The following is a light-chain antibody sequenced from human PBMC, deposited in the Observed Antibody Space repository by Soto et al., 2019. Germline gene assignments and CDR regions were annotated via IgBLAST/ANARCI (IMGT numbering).Light chain of an antibody. CDR3: QQYNSYSGM. Sequence: DIPMTQSPSTLSASVGDRVTVTCRASQTIGSWLAWYQQKPGRAPKLLIFDASSLESGVPSRFSGNGSGTEFTLTISGLQPDDFASYYCQQYNSYSGMFGQGTK. CDR2: DAS. CDR1: QTIGSW. J-gene: IGKJ1*01. V-gene: IGKV1-5*01.